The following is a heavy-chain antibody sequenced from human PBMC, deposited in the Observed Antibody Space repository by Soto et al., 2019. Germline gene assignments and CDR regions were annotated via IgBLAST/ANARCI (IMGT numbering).Heavy chain of an antibody. J-gene: IGHJ5*02. CDR1: GYTFTSYG. V-gene: IGHV1-18*01. CDR3: ASYYGSGSYEGWFDP. CDR2: ISAYNGNT. D-gene: IGHD3-10*01. Sequence: QVQLVQSGAEVKKPGASVKVSCKASGYTFTSYGISWVRQAPGQGLEWMGWISAYNGNTNYAQKLQGRVTMTTDTSTSTAYMELRSLRSDDTALYYCASYYGSGSYEGWFDPWGQGTLVTVSS.